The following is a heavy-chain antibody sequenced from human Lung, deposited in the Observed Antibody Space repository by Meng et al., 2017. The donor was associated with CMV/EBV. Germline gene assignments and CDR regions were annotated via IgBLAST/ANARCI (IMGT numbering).Heavy chain of an antibody. CDR1: GGTFSNYG. V-gene: IGHV1-2*02. Sequence: ASVKVSCKASGGTFSNYGVNWVRQAPGQGLQWMGWINPNNGDTNYAQRFQGRVSMTTDTSKGTVYMELSRLTSDDTAIFYCARDVGSGAAGDWGRGTQVTVSS. CDR2: INPNNGDT. CDR3: ARDVGSGAAGD. J-gene: IGHJ4*02. D-gene: IGHD1-14*01.